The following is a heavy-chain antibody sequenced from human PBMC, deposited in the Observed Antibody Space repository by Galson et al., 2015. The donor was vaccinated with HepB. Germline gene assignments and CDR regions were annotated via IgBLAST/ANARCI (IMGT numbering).Heavy chain of an antibody. J-gene: IGHJ4*02. V-gene: IGHV3-9*01. CDR2: ISWNSGSI. Sequence: SLRLSCAASGFTFDDYAMHWVRHAPGKGLEWVSGISWNSGSIGYADSVKGRFTISRDNAKNSLYLQMNSLRAEDTALYYCAKGSERWLQLGGYYFDYWGQGTLVTVSS. CDR1: GFTFDDYA. D-gene: IGHD5-24*01. CDR3: AKGSERWLQLGGYYFDY.